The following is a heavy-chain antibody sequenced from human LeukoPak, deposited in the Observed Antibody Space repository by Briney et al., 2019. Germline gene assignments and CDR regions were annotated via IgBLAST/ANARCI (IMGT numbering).Heavy chain of an antibody. CDR2: ISAYNGNT. V-gene: IGHV1-18*01. J-gene: IGHJ4*02. Sequence: GASVKVSCKASGYTFTSYGISWVRQAPGQGLEWMGWISAYNGNTNYAQKLQGRVTMTTDASASTAYMELRSLRSDDTAVYYCARVPYYDFWSGYYPLNLYYFDYWGQGTLVTVSS. CDR3: ARVPYYDFWSGYYPLNLYYFDY. CDR1: GYTFTSYG. D-gene: IGHD3-3*01.